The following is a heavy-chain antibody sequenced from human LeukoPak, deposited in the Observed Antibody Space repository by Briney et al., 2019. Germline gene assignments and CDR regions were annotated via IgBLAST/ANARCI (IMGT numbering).Heavy chain of an antibody. V-gene: IGHV4-34*01. CDR1: GESFSDYQ. J-gene: IGHJ4*02. CDR3: ARGSSLTIFGVDYFDY. D-gene: IGHD3-3*01. CDR2: ISHSGTT. Sequence: SETLSLTCAVSGESFSDYQWNWIRQSPGKGLEWIGEISHSGTTTYNPSLKSRVTMSVGTSKNQFSLKLSSVTAADTAVYYCARGSSLTIFGVDYFDYWGQGTLVTVSS.